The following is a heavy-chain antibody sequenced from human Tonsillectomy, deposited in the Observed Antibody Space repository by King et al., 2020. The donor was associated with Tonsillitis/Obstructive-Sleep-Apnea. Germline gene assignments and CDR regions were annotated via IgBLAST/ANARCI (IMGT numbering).Heavy chain of an antibody. D-gene: IGHD3-22*01. CDR2: IYYSGST. J-gene: IGHJ5*02. Sequence: VQLQESGPGLVKPSETLSLTCTVSGGSISSYYWSWIRQPPGKGLEWIGYIYYSGSTNYNPSLKSRVTISVDTSKNQFSLKLSSVTAADTAVYYCASTKYYYDSSGYRNWFDPWGQGTLVTVSS. CDR1: GGSISSYY. CDR3: ASTKYYYDSSGYRNWFDP. V-gene: IGHV4-59*08.